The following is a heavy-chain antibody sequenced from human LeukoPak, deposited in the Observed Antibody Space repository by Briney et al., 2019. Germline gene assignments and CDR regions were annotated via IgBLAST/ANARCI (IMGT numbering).Heavy chain of an antibody. D-gene: IGHD2-15*01. CDR1: GFTFSSYG. J-gene: IGHJ1*01. CDR3: AKDELIYCSGGSCPAEYFQH. CDR2: IRYDGSNK. Sequence: GGSLRLSCAASGFTFSSYGMHWVRQAPGKGLEWVAFIRYDGSNKYYADSVKGRFTISRDNSKNTLYLQMNSLRAEDTAVYYCAKDELIYCSGGSCPAEYFQHWGQGTLVTVSS. V-gene: IGHV3-30*02.